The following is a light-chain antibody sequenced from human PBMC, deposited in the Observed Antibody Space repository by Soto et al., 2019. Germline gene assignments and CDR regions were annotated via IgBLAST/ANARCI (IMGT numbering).Light chain of an antibody. CDR3: AAWDDSLNAPV. CDR1: SSNIGSNT. V-gene: IGLV1-44*01. CDR2: SSN. Sequence: QSVLTQPPSASGTPGQRVTISCFGSSSNIGSNTVNWYQQLPETAPKLLIYSSNQRPSGVPDRFSGSKSGTSASLAISGLQSEDEADYYCAAWDDSLNAPVFGGGTKLTVL. J-gene: IGLJ2*01.